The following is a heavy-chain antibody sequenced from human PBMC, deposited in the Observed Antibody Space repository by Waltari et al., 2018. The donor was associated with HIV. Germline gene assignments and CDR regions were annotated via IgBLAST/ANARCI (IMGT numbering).Heavy chain of an antibody. CDR1: GYTFTGYY. Sequence: QVQLVQSGAEVKKPGASVKVSCQASGYTFTGYYMHWVRRATGQGLEWMGWINPNSGGTNYAQKFQGRVTMTRDTSISTAYMELSRLRSDDTAVYYCARDRGTYCGGDCPWFDPWGQGTLVTVSS. J-gene: IGHJ5*02. CDR3: ARDRGTYCGGDCPWFDP. V-gene: IGHV1-2*02. CDR2: INPNSGGT. D-gene: IGHD2-21*02.